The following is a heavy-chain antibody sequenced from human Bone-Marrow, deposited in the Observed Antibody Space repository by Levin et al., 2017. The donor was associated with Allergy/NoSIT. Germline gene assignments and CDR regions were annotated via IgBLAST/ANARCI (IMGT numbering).Heavy chain of an antibody. CDR3: ARGLLQFAGYFDY. Sequence: SETLSLTCSVSGGSVGTGDFYWTWFRQAPGKGLEWIVYFYYSGSTFYNPSLKSRVSISLDTSSNQFSLNLKSVTAADTAVYFCARGLLQFAGYFDYWGQGTLVSVSS. CDR2: FYYSGST. J-gene: IGHJ4*02. D-gene: IGHD5-24*01. V-gene: IGHV4-30-4*01. CDR1: GGSVGTGDFY.